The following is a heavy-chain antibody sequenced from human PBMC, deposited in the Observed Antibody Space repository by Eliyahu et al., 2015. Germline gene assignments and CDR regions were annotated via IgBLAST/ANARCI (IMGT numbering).Heavy chain of an antibody. CDR1: GXSFTSYW. D-gene: IGHD3-10*01. CDR3: ARQGRGMSAVYY. J-gene: IGHJ4*02. V-gene: IGHV5-51*01. Sequence: EVQLVQSGAEVRKPGESLKISCKASGXSFTSYWVGWVRQRPGKGPEWMGIIYPSDSETRFSPSFQGQVTISVDKSISTAYLQWSSLKASDTAIYYCARQGRGMSAVYYWGQGTPVTVSS. CDR2: IYPSDSET.